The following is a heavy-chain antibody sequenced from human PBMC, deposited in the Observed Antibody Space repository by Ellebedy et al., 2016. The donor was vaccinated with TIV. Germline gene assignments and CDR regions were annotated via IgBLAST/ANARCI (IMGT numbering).Heavy chain of an antibody. Sequence: AASVKVSCKASGYTFTSYYMHWVRQAPGQGLEWMGWINPNSGGTNYAQKFQGWVTMTRDTSISTAYMELTRLKSDDTAVYYCARGSDYYDSSGYYSFDYWGQGTLVTVSS. CDR1: GYTFTSYY. J-gene: IGHJ4*02. CDR3: ARGSDYYDSSGYYSFDY. CDR2: INPNSGGT. D-gene: IGHD3-22*01. V-gene: IGHV1-2*04.